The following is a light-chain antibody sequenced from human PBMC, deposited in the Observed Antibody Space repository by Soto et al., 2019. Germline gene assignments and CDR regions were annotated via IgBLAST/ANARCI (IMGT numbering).Light chain of an antibody. CDR1: QGISNY. CDR3: LQHNSYPLA. V-gene: IGKV1-17*03. CDR2: AAS. J-gene: IGKJ5*01. Sequence: DIQMTQSPSALSASVGDRVTITCRASQGISNYLAWFQQKPGKVPKRLIYAASSLRSGVPSRFSGNRAGTEFTLTISSLQPEDCATYYCLQHNSYPLAFGQGTRLEIK.